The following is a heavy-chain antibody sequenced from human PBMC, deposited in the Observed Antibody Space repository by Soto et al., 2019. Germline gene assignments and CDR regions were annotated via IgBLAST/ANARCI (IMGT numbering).Heavy chain of an antibody. CDR1: GFTFNNYG. J-gene: IGHJ6*02. CDR3: AKSRDAYNFYFYYGMDV. V-gene: IGHV3-30*18. Sequence: PGGSLRLSCAASGFTFNNYGMHWVRQAPGKGLEWVAHILYDGCKNYYADSVKGRFTISRDNSKNTLYLQMNSLTAEDTAVYFCAKSRDAYNFYFYYGMDVWGQGTAVTVSS. CDR2: ILYDGCKN. D-gene: IGHD2-2*01.